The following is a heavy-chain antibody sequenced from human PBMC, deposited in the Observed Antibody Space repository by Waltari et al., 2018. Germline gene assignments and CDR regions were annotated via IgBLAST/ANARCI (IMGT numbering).Heavy chain of an antibody. D-gene: IGHD3-3*01. J-gene: IGHJ4*02. CDR3: ARGPPYYDFWSGYGDY. Sequence: EVQLVESGGGLVKPGGSLRLSCAASGFTFSSYSMNWVRQAPGKGLEWVSSISSSSSYIYYADSVKGRFTISRDNAKNSLYLQMNSRRAEDTAVYYCARGPPYYDFWSGYGDYWGQGTLVTVSS. CDR2: ISSSSSYI. CDR1: GFTFSSYS. V-gene: IGHV3-21*01.